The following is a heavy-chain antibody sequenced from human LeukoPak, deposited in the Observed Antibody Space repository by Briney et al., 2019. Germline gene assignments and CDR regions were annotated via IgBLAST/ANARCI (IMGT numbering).Heavy chain of an antibody. D-gene: IGHD3-9*01. Sequence: ESGPTLVKPTQTLMLTCTFSGFSLNTRDMNVAWIRQPPGKALEWLALIRWTDEKSCSPSLKNRLTITKDTSKNQVVLTMANMDPVDTATYFCARDFDWSIAYWGQGSPVTVSS. CDR1: GFSLNTRDMN. J-gene: IGHJ4*02. V-gene: IGHV2-5*01. CDR2: IRWTDEK. CDR3: ARDFDWSIAY.